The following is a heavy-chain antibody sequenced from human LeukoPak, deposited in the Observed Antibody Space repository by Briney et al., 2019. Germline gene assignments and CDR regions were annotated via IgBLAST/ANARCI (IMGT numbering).Heavy chain of an antibody. Sequence: PGGSLRLSCAASGFTFSSYSMNWVRQAPGKGLEWVSSITSGNNYIYYADSMKGRFTTSRDNAKNSLYLQMNSLRAEDTAVYYCARDERTKAGRPSETDYYYYMDVWGKGTTVTVSS. V-gene: IGHV3-21*01. CDR3: ARDERTKAGRPSETDYYYYMDV. D-gene: IGHD6-6*01. J-gene: IGHJ6*03. CDR2: ITSGNNYI. CDR1: GFTFSSYS.